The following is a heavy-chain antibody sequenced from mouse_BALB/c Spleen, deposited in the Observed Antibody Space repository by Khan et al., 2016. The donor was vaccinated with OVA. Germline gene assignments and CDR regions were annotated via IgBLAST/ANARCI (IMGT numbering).Heavy chain of an antibody. CDR3: ARVGWSYVMDY. Sequence: VQLQQSGAELVKPGASVKLSCTASGFKIKDTYVHWVNQRPEQGLEWIGTIDPANGNTKYDPKFQCKATITADTSSNTAYLHLTSLTSEDTAVYFCARVGWSYVMDYWGQGSSVTVSS. D-gene: IGHD1-1*02. CDR2: IDPANGNT. CDR1: GFKIKDTY. J-gene: IGHJ4*01. V-gene: IGHV14-3*02.